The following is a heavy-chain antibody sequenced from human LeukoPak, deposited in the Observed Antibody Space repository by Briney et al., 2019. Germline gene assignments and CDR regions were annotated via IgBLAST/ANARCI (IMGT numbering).Heavy chain of an antibody. J-gene: IGHJ3*02. CDR3: AREPFGFDAFDI. Sequence: PSETLSLTCTVSGGSISSYYWSWIRQPPGKGLEWIGYIYYSGSTNYNPSLKSRVTISVDTSKNQFSLKLSSVTAADTAVYYCAREPFGFDAFDIWGQGTMVTVSS. CDR1: GGSISSYY. D-gene: IGHD3-10*01. CDR2: IYYSGST. V-gene: IGHV4-59*01.